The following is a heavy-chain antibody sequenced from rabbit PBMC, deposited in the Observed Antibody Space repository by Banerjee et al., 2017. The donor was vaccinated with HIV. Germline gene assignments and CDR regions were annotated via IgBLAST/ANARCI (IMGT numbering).Heavy chain of an antibody. J-gene: IGHJ4*01. CDR1: GFTLSSYW. CDR3: ARDSGELQL. Sequence: QEQLEESGGDLVKPEGSLTFTCTVSGFTLSSYWMSWVRQAPGKGLEWIGYINTGGGTTYYASWAKGRFTISKTSSTTVTLQMTSLTAADTATYICARDSGELQLWGPGTLVTVS. CDR2: INTGGGTT. D-gene: IGHD3-3*01. V-gene: IGHV1S45*01.